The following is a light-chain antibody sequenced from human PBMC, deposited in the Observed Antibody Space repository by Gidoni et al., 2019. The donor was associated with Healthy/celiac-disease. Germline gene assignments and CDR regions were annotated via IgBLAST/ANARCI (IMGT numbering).Light chain of an antibody. CDR1: QDISNY. V-gene: IGKV1-33*01. Sequence: DIQMTQSPSSLSAPVGDRVTITCQASQDISNYLNWYQQKPGKAPKLLNYDASNVETGVPSRFSRSGSGTDFTFTISSLQPEDIATYYCQQYDNLYTFGQGTKLEIK. CDR3: QQYDNLYT. J-gene: IGKJ2*01. CDR2: DAS.